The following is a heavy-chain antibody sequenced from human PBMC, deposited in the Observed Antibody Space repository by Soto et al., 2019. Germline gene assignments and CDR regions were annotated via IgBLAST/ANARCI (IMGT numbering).Heavy chain of an antibody. CDR3: AKGSSSSVPYYYYMDV. Sequence: PGGSLRLSCAASGFTFSTYAMNWVRQAPGKGLEWVSSISSRSTYIYYADSMRGRFTISRDNAKNSLYLQMNSLRAEDTAVYYCAKGSSSSVPYYYYMDVWGKGTTVTVSS. J-gene: IGHJ6*03. D-gene: IGHD6-6*01. V-gene: IGHV3-21*01. CDR2: ISSRSTYI. CDR1: GFTFSTYA.